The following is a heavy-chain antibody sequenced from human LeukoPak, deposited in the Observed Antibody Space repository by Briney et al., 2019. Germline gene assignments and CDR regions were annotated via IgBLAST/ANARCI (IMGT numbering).Heavy chain of an antibody. CDR2: IYYSGST. CDR1: GGSISSYY. J-gene: IGHJ4*02. V-gene: IGHV4-59*01. D-gene: IGHD2-15*01. CDR3: ARAPYCSGGSCYDY. Sequence: SETLSLTCTVSGGSISSYYWSWIRQPPGKGLEWIGYIYYSGSTNYNPSLKSRVTISVDTSKNQFSLKLSSVTAADTAVYYCARAPYCSGGSCYDYWGQGTLVTVSS.